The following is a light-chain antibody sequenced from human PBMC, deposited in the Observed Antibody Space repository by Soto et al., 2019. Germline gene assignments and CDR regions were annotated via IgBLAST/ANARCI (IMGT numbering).Light chain of an antibody. V-gene: IGKV4-1*01. CDR2: WAS. Sequence: DIVMTQSPDSLAVSLGERGTINCKSSQSVLYSSNNKNYLAWYQQKPGQPPKLLIYWASTRESGVPDRFSGSGSGTDFTPTISSLQAEDVAVYYCQQYYSTPRTFGQGTKVDIK. CDR1: QSVLYSSNNKNY. CDR3: QQYYSTPRT. J-gene: IGKJ1*01.